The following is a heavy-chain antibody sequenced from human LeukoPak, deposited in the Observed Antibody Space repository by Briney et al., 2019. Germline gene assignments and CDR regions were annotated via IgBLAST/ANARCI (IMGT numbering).Heavy chain of an antibody. CDR1: GYTFTSYG. CDR2: ISAYNGDT. CDR3: ARDRARYSSGWHLWTVYYYYGMDV. D-gene: IGHD6-19*01. V-gene: IGHV1-18*01. J-gene: IGHJ6*02. Sequence: ASVKVSCKASGYTFTSYGISWVRQAPGQGLEWMGWISAYNGDTNYAQKLQGRVTMTTDTSTSTAYMELRSLRSDDTAVYYCARDRARYSSGWHLWTVYYYYGMDVWGQGTLVTVSS.